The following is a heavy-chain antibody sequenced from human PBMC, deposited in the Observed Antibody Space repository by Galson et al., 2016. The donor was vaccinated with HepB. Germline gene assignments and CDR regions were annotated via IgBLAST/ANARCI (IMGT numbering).Heavy chain of an antibody. D-gene: IGHD6-13*01. Sequence: SLRLSCAASGFAFSRYEFSWVRQAPGRGLEWVSHISYSNAVSYAASVKGRFTISRDNDGDSLFLEMRGLRVEDTAVYYCVRGMSNSWYAYKRSYYYSMELWGRGTSIIVSS. CDR3: VRGMSNSWYAYKRSYYYSMEL. CDR2: ISYSNAV. J-gene: IGHJ6*02. CDR1: GFAFSRYE. V-gene: IGHV3-48*03.